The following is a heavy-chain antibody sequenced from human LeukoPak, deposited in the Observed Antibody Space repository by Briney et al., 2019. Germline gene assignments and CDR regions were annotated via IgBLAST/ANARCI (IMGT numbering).Heavy chain of an antibody. Sequence: SETLSLTCTVSGGSISSYYWSWIRQPPGKGLEWIGYIYYSGNTNYNPSLKSRVTISVDTPKNQFSLKLSSVTAADTAVYYCARVSRDYGGAFDIWGQGTMVTVSS. J-gene: IGHJ3*02. D-gene: IGHD4-17*01. CDR1: GGSISSYY. CDR3: ARVSRDYGGAFDI. V-gene: IGHV4-59*01. CDR2: IYYSGNT.